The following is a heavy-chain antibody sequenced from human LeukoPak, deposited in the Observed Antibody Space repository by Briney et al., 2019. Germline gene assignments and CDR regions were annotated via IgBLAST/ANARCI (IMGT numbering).Heavy chain of an antibody. D-gene: IGHD3-3*01. V-gene: IGHV3-23*01. CDR3: AKVPRITIAGGLYYYYYMDV. CDR1: GFTFSSYA. J-gene: IGHJ6*03. Sequence: GGSLRLSCAASGFTFSSYAMSWVRQAPGKGLEWVSAISGNGGSTYHADSVKGRFTISRDNSKNTLYLQMNSLRAEDTAVYYCAKVPRITIAGGLYYYYYMDVWGKGTTITVSS. CDR2: ISGNGGST.